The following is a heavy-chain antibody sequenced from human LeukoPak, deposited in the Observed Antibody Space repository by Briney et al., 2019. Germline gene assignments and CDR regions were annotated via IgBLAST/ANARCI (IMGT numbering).Heavy chain of an antibody. CDR1: GFTISSYS. CDR2: ISSSSSYI. CDR3: ARGESATNYYYMDV. V-gene: IGHV3-21*01. D-gene: IGHD3-10*01. Sequence: GGSLRLSCAASGFTISSYSMNWVRQAPGKGLEWVSSISSSSSYIYYADSVKGRFTISRDNAKNSLYLQMNSLRAEDTAVYYCARGESATNYYYMDVWGKGTTVTVSS. J-gene: IGHJ6*03.